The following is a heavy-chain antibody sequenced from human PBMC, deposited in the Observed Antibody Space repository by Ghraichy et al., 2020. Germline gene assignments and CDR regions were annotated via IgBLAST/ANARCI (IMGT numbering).Heavy chain of an antibody. D-gene: IGHD5-24*01. Sequence: ASVKVSCKASGYTFSDYYVHWVRQAPGEGLEWMGWINPNSGGTIYAQKFQGRVTMTRDTSISTAYMELRGLRSDDTAVYYCARELIEMTTRDFDYWGQGTLVTVSS. CDR3: ARELIEMTTRDFDY. CDR2: INPNSGGT. V-gene: IGHV1-2*02. CDR1: GYTFSDYY. J-gene: IGHJ4*02.